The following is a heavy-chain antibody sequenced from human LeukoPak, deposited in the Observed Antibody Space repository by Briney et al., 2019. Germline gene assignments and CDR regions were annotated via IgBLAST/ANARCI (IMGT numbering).Heavy chain of an antibody. V-gene: IGHV3-23*01. D-gene: IGHD6-25*01. CDR1: GFTFSDYY. Sequence: GGSLRLSCAVSGFTFSDYYMSWVRQAPGKGLEWVSAMSGSGGSTYYADSVKGRFTISRDNSKSTLYLQMNSLRAEDTAVYYCAKGGYSIAAYYYYYYMDVWGKGTTVTVSS. CDR2: MSGSGGST. CDR3: AKGGYSIAAYYYYYYMDV. J-gene: IGHJ6*03.